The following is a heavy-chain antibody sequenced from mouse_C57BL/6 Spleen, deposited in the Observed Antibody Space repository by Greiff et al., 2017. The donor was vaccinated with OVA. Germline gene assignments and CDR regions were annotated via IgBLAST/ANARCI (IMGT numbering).Heavy chain of an antibody. CDR2: ISSGSSTI. Sequence: EVMLVESGGGLVKPGGSLKLSCAASGFTFSDYGMHWVRQAPEKGLEWVAYISSGSSTIYYADTVKGRFTLSRDNATNTLFLQMTSLRSEDTAMYYCARRNYGSLYYFDYWGQGTTLTVSS. CDR3: ARRNYGSLYYFDY. CDR1: GFTFSDYG. J-gene: IGHJ2*01. V-gene: IGHV5-17*03. D-gene: IGHD1-1*01.